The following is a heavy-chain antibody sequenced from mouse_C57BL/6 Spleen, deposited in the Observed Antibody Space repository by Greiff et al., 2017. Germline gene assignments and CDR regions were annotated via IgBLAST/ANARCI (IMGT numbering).Heavy chain of an antibody. CDR3: ARKGDYDYDGAYFDY. J-gene: IGHJ2*01. CDR2: IWSGGST. Sequence: VQLQQSGPGLVQPSQSLSITCTVSGFSLTSYGVHWVRQSPGKGLEWLGVIWSGGSTDYNAAFISRLSISKDNSKSQVFFKMNSLQADDTAIYYCARKGDYDYDGAYFDYWGQGTTLTVSS. CDR1: GFSLTSYG. V-gene: IGHV2-2*01. D-gene: IGHD2-4*01.